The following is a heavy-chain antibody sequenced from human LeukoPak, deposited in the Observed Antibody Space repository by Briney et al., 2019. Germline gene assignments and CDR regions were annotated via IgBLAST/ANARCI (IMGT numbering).Heavy chain of an antibody. J-gene: IGHJ4*02. V-gene: IGHV3-30*04. Sequence: GGSLRLSCAASGFTFGGYAMHWVRQAPGKGLEWVTVISHDGSREDYADSVKGRFTIFRDNPKNTLYLQMTSLRVEDTAVYYCARGPFCQCSTTHCYFFVCWGQGTLVTVSS. CDR3: ARGPFCQCSTTHCYFFVC. CDR2: ISHDGSRE. D-gene: IGHD2-2*01. CDR1: GFTFGGYA.